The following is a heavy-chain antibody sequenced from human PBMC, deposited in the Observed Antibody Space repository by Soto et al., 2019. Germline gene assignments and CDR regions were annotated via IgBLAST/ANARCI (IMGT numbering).Heavy chain of an antibody. J-gene: IGHJ4*02. CDR2: IYYSGIT. CDR1: GGSISGYY. D-gene: IGHD3-10*01. Sequence: QVQLQESGPGLVKPSETLSLTCIVSGGSISGYYWSWIRQPPGKGLEWSGYIYYSGITNYNPSLKSRVTTSVDTAKNQFSLTLSSVTVADTAVYYCARRYGGGFDYWGPGTLGTVSS. CDR3: ARRYGGGFDY. V-gene: IGHV4-59*08.